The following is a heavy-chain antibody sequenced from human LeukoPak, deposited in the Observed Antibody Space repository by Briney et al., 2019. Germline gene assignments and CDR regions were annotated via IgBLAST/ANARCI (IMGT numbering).Heavy chain of an antibody. CDR1: GGSISSYY. V-gene: IGHV4-59*01. J-gene: IGHJ3*02. CDR2: IYYSGST. CDR3: ARYTSLVLNGWECSGGSCYSDAFDI. D-gene: IGHD2-15*01. Sequence: SETLSLTCTVSGGSISSYYWSWIRQPPGKGLEWIGYIYYSGSTTYNPSLKRRVTISVDTSKNQFSLKLSSVTAADTAVYYCARYTSLVLNGWECSGGSCYSDAFDIWGQGTMVTVSS.